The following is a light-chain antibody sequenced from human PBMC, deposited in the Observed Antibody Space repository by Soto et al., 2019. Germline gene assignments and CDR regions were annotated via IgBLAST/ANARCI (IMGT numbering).Light chain of an antibody. CDR3: AACDDSLNGDV. J-gene: IGLJ1*01. CDR2: SDN. V-gene: IGLV1-44*01. Sequence: QSVLTQPPSASGTPGQRVTISCSGSSSNIGSNTVNWYQQLPGTAPKLLIYSDNQRPSGDPDRFSGSESGTSASLAISGLQSEEEADYYCAACDDSLNGDVFGTGTKVTVL. CDR1: SSNIGSNT.